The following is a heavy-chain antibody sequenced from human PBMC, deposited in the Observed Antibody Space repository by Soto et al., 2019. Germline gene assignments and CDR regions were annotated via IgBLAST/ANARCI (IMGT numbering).Heavy chain of an antibody. CDR1: GGTFSSYA. Sequence: SVKFSCKASGGTFSSYAISWVRQAPGQGLEWMGGIIPIFGTANYAQKFQGRVTITADKSTSTAYMELSSLRSEDTAVYYCATVSGYGLFYFDYWGQGTLVTVSS. CDR3: ATVSGYGLFYFDY. J-gene: IGHJ4*02. V-gene: IGHV1-69*06. CDR2: IIPIFGTA. D-gene: IGHD3-22*01.